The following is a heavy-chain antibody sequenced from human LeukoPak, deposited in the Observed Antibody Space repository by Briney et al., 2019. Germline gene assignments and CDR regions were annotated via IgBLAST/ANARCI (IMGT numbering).Heavy chain of an antibody. CDR3: AGAPDDYYDSSGYYYAGNAFDI. D-gene: IGHD3-22*01. CDR2: IYYSGST. J-gene: IGHJ3*02. V-gene: IGHV4-39*01. Sequence: SETLSLTCTVSGGSISSSSYYWGWIRQPPGKGLEWIGSIYYSGSTYYNPSLKSRVTISVDTSKNQLSLKLSSVTAADTAVYYCAGAPDDYYDSSGYYYAGNAFDIWCRGTMVTVSS. CDR1: GGSISSSSYY.